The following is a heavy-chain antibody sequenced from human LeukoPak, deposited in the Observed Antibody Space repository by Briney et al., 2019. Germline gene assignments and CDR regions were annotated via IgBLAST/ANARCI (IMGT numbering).Heavy chain of an antibody. CDR3: ARMGLFGELVMDYFDY. J-gene: IGHJ4*02. Sequence: GGSLRLSCAASGFTFSSYWMSWVRQAPGKGLEWVANIKQDGSEKYYVDSVKGRFTISRANAKNSLYLQMNSLRAEDTAVYYCARMGLFGELVMDYFDYWGQGTLVTVSS. CDR2: IKQDGSEK. V-gene: IGHV3-7*01. CDR1: GFTFSSYW. D-gene: IGHD3-10*02.